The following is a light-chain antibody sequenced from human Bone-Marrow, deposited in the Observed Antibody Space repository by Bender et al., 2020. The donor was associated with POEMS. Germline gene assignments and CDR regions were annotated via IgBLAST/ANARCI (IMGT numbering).Light chain of an antibody. CDR1: NIGSKS. CDR3: QVWDPSSEHLWV. J-gene: IGLJ3*02. V-gene: IGLV3-21*02. CDR2: DDS. Sequence: SYVLTQPPSVSVAPGQTARITCGGNNIGSKSVHWYQQKAGQAPVLVVHDDSERPSGIPERFSGSNSGNTATLTISRVEAGDEADFYCQVWDPSSEHLWVFGGGTKLTVL.